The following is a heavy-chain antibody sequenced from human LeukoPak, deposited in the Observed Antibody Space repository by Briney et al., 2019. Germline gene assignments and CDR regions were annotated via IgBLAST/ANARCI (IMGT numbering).Heavy chain of an antibody. CDR1: GGSSSSYY. Sequence: PSETLSLTCAVYGGSSSSYYWSWIRQPPGKGLEWIGEINHSGSTNYKPSLKSRVTISGDTSKNQFSLKVRSVTAADTAVYYCARGRGREVLITTSRRSFWFDSWGQGTLVTVSS. CDR2: INHSGST. J-gene: IGHJ5*01. V-gene: IGHV4-34*01. D-gene: IGHD3-22*01. CDR3: ARGRGREVLITTSRRSFWFDS.